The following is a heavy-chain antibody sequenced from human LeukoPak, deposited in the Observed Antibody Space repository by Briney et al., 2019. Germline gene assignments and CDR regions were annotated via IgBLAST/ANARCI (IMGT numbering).Heavy chain of an antibody. Sequence: GASVKVSCKASGYTFTSYHLHWVRQAPGQGLEWMGIINPSGGSPNYAQKFQDRLTITADKSTSTAYMELSSLRSEDTAVYYCASATLRCSGGSCYEMDVWGKGTTVTVSS. V-gene: IGHV1-46*01. J-gene: IGHJ6*04. CDR2: INPSGGSP. D-gene: IGHD2-15*01. CDR1: GYTFTSYH. CDR3: ASATLRCSGGSCYEMDV.